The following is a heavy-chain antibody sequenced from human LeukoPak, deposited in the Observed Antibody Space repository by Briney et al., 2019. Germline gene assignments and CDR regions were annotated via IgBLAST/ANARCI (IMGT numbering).Heavy chain of an antibody. CDR3: ATVGSSWFYDY. J-gene: IGHJ4*02. Sequence: GGSLRLSCAASGFTFSSYWMSWVRQAPGKGLEWVANINQDGSEKYYVDSMKGRFTISRDNAKNSLFLQMNSLRAEDTAVYYCATVGSSWFYDYWGQGTLVTVSS. V-gene: IGHV3-7*01. D-gene: IGHD6-13*01. CDR1: GFTFSSYW. CDR2: INQDGSEK.